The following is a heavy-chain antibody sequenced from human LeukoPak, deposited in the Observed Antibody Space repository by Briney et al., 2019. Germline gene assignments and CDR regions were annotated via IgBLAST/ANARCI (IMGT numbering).Heavy chain of an antibody. CDR1: GGSFSGYY. V-gene: IGHV4-59*01. CDR2: IYYSGST. Sequence: SETLSLTCAVYGGSFSGYYWSWIRQPPGKGLEWIGYIYYSGSTNYNPSLKSRVTTSVDTSKNQFSLKLSSVAAADTAVYYCARDSDYYGSGSYYTLWGQGTLVTVSS. CDR3: ARDSDYYGSGSYYTL. D-gene: IGHD3-10*01. J-gene: IGHJ4*02.